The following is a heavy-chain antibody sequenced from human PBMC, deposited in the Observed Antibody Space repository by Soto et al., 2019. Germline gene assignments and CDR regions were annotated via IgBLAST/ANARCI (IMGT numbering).Heavy chain of an antibody. V-gene: IGHV4-59*02. CDR3: TRGKWFPRGYGMDV. Sequence: QVQLQESGPGLVKPSETLSLTCTVSGDSVTSDYWSWIRQPPGKRLEYIGFIYLGGSANYNPSLESRFTISPDKSKHQRSLRLTSVTAADTAVYYCTRGKWFPRGYGMDVWGRGTTVTVS. J-gene: IGHJ6*02. CDR1: GDSVTSDY. D-gene: IGHD3-22*01. CDR2: IYLGGSA.